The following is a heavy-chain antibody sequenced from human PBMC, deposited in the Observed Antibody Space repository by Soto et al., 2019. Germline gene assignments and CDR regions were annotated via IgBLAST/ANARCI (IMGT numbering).Heavy chain of an antibody. D-gene: IGHD4-17*01. Sequence: LRLSCAASGFTVSSVYMSWVRQVPGKGLEWVSVIYSGGTTYYADSVKGRFTISRDNSKNTLYLEMNSLRAEDTAIYYCARTTSYWGQGTLVTVSS. CDR3: ARTTSY. CDR2: IYSGGTT. CDR1: GFTVSSVY. V-gene: IGHV3-53*01. J-gene: IGHJ4*02.